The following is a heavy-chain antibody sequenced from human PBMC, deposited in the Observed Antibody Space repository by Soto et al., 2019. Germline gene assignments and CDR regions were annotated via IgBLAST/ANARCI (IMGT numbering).Heavy chain of an antibody. V-gene: IGHV1-69*12. CDR2: IIPIFGTA. CDR1: GGTFSSYA. D-gene: IGHD3-10*01. CDR3: AIGRTQDYYGSGSYYNYDAFYI. Sequence: QVQLVQSGAEVTQPGSSVKVSCKASGGTFSSYAISWVRQAPGQGLEWMGGIIPIFGTANYEQKFQVRVTITADESTNTAYMEQRSLRSKGTALYYCAIGRTQDYYGSGSYYNYDAFYIWGQWTMVTVSS. J-gene: IGHJ3*02.